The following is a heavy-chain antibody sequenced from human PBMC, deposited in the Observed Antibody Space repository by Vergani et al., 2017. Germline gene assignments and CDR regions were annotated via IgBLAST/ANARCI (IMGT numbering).Heavy chain of an antibody. V-gene: IGHV3-48*03. J-gene: IGHJ4*02. Sequence: EVQLLESGGGLVQPGGSLRLSCAASGFTFSSYAMSWVRQAPGKGLEWVSYISLSGNTIYYADSVKGRFTISRDNAKNSLYLQMNSLRAEDTAVYYCARSWNXFDYWGQGTLVTVSS. CDR2: ISLSGNTI. CDR3: ARSWNXFDY. CDR1: GFTFSSYA. D-gene: IGHD1-1*01.